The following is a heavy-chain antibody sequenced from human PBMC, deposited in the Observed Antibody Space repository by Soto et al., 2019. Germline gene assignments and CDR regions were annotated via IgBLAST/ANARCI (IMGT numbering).Heavy chain of an antibody. CDR2: ISYDGSNK. J-gene: IGHJ6*02. CDR1: GFTFSSYA. Sequence: GGSLRLSCAASGFTFSSYAMHWVRQAPGKGLEWVAVISYDGSNKYYADSVKGRFTISRDNSKNTLYLQMNSLRAEDTAVYYCARVRFGAVTPRYYGMDAWGQGTRVTVSS. D-gene: IGHD3-10*01. V-gene: IGHV3-30-3*01. CDR3: ARVRFGAVTPRYYGMDA.